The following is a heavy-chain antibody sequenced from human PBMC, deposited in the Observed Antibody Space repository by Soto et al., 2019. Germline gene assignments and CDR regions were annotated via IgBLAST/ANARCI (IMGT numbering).Heavy chain of an antibody. D-gene: IGHD6-19*01. Sequence: PGGSLRLSCAASGFTFRSYDMHWVRQATGKGLEWVSAIGTAGDTYYPGSVKGRFTNSRENAKNSLYLQMNSLRAEDTVVYYCARIISSGWTGTSYYGMDVWGQGTTVTVSS. CDR2: IGTAGDT. J-gene: IGHJ6*02. V-gene: IGHV3-13*01. CDR1: GFTFRSYD. CDR3: ARIISSGWTGTSYYGMDV.